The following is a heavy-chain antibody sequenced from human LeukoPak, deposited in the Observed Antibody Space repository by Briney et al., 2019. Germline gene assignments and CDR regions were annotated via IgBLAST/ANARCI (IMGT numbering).Heavy chain of an antibody. V-gene: IGHV3-23*01. Sequence: GGSLRLSCAASGFTFSSYAMSWVRQAPGKGLEWVSTISGSGGNTYYADSVKGRFTISRDNSKNTLYLQMNSLRAEGTAVYYCAILLWFGESSFDYWGQGTLVTVSS. CDR2: ISGSGGNT. J-gene: IGHJ4*02. CDR3: AILLWFGESSFDY. D-gene: IGHD3-10*01. CDR1: GFTFSSYA.